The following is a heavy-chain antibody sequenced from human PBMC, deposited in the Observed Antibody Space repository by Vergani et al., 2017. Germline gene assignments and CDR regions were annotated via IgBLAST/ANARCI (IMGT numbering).Heavy chain of an antibody. J-gene: IGHJ4*02. CDR2: ISTTSDTI. Sequence: DVQLVESGGELVQPGGSLRLSCAASGFKFSSYSMNWVRQAPGKGLEWISYISTTSDTIYYADSVRGRFTISRDNAKNSLYLEMNSLRVEDTAVYFCARSLVAGKGGYWGQGTRVAVSS. CDR1: GFKFSSYS. CDR3: ARSLVAGKGGY. D-gene: IGHD6-19*01. V-gene: IGHV3-48*01.